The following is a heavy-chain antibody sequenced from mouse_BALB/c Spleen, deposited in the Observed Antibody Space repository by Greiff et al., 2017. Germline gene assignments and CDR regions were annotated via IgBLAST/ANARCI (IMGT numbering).Heavy chain of an antibody. CDR1: GYSITSDYA. CDR3: ARRLPYAMDY. V-gene: IGHV3-2*02. CDR2: ISYSGST. J-gene: IGHJ4*01. Sequence: EVMLVESGPGLVKPSQSLSLTCTVTGYSITSDYAWNWIRQFPGNKLEWLGYISYSGSTSYNPSLKSRISITRDTSKNQFFLQLNSVTTEDTATYYCARRLPYAMDYWGQGTSVTVSS.